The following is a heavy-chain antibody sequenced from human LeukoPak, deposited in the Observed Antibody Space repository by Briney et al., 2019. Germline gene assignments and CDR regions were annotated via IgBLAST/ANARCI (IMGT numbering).Heavy chain of an antibody. CDR1: GGSISSGGYY. Sequence: SQTLSLTCTVSGGSISSGGYYWSWIRQPPGKGLEWIGYIYYSGSTNYNPSLKSRVTISVDTSKNQFSLKLSSVTAADTAVYYCALRKVPYDLPTTGWFDPWGQGTLVTVSS. J-gene: IGHJ5*02. D-gene: IGHD3-3*01. CDR3: ALRKVPYDLPTTGWFDP. CDR2: IYYSGST. V-gene: IGHV4-61*08.